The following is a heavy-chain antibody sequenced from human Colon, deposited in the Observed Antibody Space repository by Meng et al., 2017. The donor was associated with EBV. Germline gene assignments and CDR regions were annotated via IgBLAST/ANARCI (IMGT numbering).Heavy chain of an antibody. CDR1: GGSISSSNW. V-gene: IGHV4-4*02. Sequence: QESGPGGGRLLGHLSLTCAVSGGSISSSNWWGWVCQSPEKGLEWIGEIFHNGLTNYNPSLQSRVTISVDKSKNQFSLEVTSVTAADTAIYYCMRDLLVLEKNEVWGRGTLVTVSS. J-gene: IGHJ2*01. CDR3: MRDLLVLEKNEV. D-gene: IGHD1-1*01. CDR2: IFHNGLT.